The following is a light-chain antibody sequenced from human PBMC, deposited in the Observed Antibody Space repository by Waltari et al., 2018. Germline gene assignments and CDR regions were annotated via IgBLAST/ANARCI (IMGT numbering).Light chain of an antibody. Sequence: DIVMTQSPTTLSLSPGERVTLSCRASQTVYNYLAWYQQKAGQAPRLLIYDATKRATGVPARFSGSGFGADFTLTISSLEPEDFVVYDCQQRKSWPFTFGGGSRVDIK. J-gene: IGKJ4*01. CDR2: DAT. CDR1: QTVYNY. CDR3: QQRKSWPFT. V-gene: IGKV3-11*01.